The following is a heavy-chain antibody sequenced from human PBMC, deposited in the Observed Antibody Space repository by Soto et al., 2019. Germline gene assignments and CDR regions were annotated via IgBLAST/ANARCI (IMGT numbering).Heavy chain of an antibody. CDR2: ISAYNGHT. CDR3: ERDTKWRARDD. Sequence: QVQLVQSGAEVKKPGASVKVSCKASGYTFTSYGISWVRQAPGQGLEWMGWISAYNGHTNYAQKRQGRVTMTTDTPTSTGYRGLRSLRADDTAVYAWERDTKWRARDDWGKGAQVTVSS. J-gene: IGHJ4*02. D-gene: IGHD5-12*01. CDR1: GYTFTSYG. V-gene: IGHV1-18*01.